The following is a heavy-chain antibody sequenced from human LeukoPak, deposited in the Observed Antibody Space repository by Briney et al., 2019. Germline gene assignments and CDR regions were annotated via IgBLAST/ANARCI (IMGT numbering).Heavy chain of an antibody. CDR2: VNHTGST. V-gene: IGHV4-34*01. D-gene: IGHD2-2*02. J-gene: IGHJ6*03. CDR1: GGSFSGYY. CDR3: AGRYLYYYYYYMDV. Sequence: SETLSLTCAVYGGSFSGYYWSWIRQPPGKGLEWIGEVNHTGSTNYNPSLKSRVTISVDTSKNQFSLKLTSMTAADTAVYYCAGRYLYYYYYYMDVWGKGTTVTVSS.